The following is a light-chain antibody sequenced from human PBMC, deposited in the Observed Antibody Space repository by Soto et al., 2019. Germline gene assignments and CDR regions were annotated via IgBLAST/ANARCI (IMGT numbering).Light chain of an antibody. Sequence: QSALTQPASVSGSPGQSIAISCTGTSSDVGGYNYVSWYQQHPGKAPKLMIYDVNNRPSGVSNRFSGSKSGNTASLTISGLQAEDEADYYCSSYTSSSTPVFGPGTKLTVL. CDR2: DVN. CDR3: SSYTSSSTPV. CDR1: SSDVGGYNY. V-gene: IGLV2-14*01. J-gene: IGLJ1*01.